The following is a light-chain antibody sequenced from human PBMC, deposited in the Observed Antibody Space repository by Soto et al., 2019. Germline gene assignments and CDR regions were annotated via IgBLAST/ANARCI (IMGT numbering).Light chain of an antibody. Sequence: QSVLTQPASVSGSPGQSITISCTGTSSDVGGYNYVSWYQQHPGKAPKLMIYDVNNRPSGVSDRFSGSKSGNTASLTISGRQAEEEADYYCSSYTTRITVVFGGGTKLTVL. J-gene: IGLJ2*01. CDR2: DVN. CDR3: SSYTTRITVV. V-gene: IGLV2-14*01. CDR1: SSDVGGYNY.